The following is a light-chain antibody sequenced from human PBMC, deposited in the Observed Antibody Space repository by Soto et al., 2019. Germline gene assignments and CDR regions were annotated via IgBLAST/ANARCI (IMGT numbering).Light chain of an antibody. CDR3: QQYNNWPPGT. CDR1: QSVSSN. Sequence: EIVMTQSPATLSVSPGERATLSCRASQSVSSNLAWYQQKPGQAPRLLIYGASTRVTGVPARFSGSRSGTEFTLTISSLQSEDFAVYYCQQYNNWPPGTFGQGTKVEIK. V-gene: IGKV3-15*01. CDR2: GAS. J-gene: IGKJ1*01.